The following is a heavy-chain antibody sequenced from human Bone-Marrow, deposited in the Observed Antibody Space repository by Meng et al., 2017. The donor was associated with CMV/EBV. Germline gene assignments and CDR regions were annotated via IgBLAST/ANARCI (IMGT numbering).Heavy chain of an antibody. J-gene: IGHJ6*02. CDR2: ISGSGGST. Sequence: GGSLRLSCAASGFTFSSYAMSWVRQAPGKGLEWVSAISGSGGSTYYADSVKGRFTISRDNSKNTLYLQMNSLRAEDTAVYYCAREKWAGYCSSTSCSPPYYYYYGMDVWGQGTTVTVSS. CDR1: GFTFSSYA. CDR3: AREKWAGYCSSTSCSPPYYYYYGMDV. V-gene: IGHV3-23*01. D-gene: IGHD2-2*01.